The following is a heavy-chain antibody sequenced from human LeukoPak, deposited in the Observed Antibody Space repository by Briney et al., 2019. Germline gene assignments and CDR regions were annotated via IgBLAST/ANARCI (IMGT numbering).Heavy chain of an antibody. CDR2: ISYHGTNK. V-gene: IGHV3-30*04. CDR1: GFTFSSHS. Sequence: GGSLRLSCAASGFTFSSHSMHWVRQAPGKGLEWLTLISYHGTNKEYTDSVDGRFTISRDNSKNTLFLQMNSLRTEDTAVYFCARSPERLGQGYLDSWGQGTLVTVSS. CDR3: ARSPERLGQGYLDS. J-gene: IGHJ4*02. D-gene: IGHD3/OR15-3a*01.